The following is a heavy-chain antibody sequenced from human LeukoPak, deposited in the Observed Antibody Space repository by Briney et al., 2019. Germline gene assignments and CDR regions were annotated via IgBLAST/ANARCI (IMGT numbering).Heavy chain of an antibody. CDR1: GGTFSSYA. V-gene: IGHV1-18*01. CDR3: ARDGGGGYYDSSGSLDY. D-gene: IGHD3-22*01. J-gene: IGHJ4*02. Sequence: GASVKVSCKASGGTFSSYAISWVRQAPGQGLEWMGWISAYNGNTNYAQKLQGRVTMTTDTSTSTAYMELRSLRSDDTAVYYCARDGGGGYYDSSGSLDYWGQGTLVTVSS. CDR2: ISAYNGNT.